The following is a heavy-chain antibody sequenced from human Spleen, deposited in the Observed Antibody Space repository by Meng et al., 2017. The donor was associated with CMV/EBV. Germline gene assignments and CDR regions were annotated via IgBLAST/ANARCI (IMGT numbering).Heavy chain of an antibody. Sequence: VSGGSNSRSSYYWGWIRQPPGKGLEWIGSIYYSGNIFYNPSLKSRVTISAETFKNQFSLKLSSVTAADTAVYYCARHKTSTNWFDPWGQGTLVTVSS. CDR3: ARHKTSTNWFDP. V-gene: IGHV4-39*01. CDR2: IYYSGNI. D-gene: IGHD1-1*01. CDR1: GGSNSRSSYY. J-gene: IGHJ5*02.